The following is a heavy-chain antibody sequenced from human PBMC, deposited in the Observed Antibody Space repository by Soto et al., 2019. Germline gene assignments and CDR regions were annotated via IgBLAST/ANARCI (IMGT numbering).Heavy chain of an antibody. CDR3: ARGYSSSSAAFDY. J-gene: IGHJ4*02. CDR1: GFTFSSYA. V-gene: IGHV3-30-3*01. D-gene: IGHD6-13*01. Sequence: QVQLVESGGGVVQPGRSLRLSCAASGFTFSSYAIHWVRQAPGKGREWVAIISYDATNKYYADSVKGRFTISRDNSKNTLYLQMNSLRPEDTAVYYCARGYSSSSAAFDYWGQGTLVTVSS. CDR2: ISYDATNK.